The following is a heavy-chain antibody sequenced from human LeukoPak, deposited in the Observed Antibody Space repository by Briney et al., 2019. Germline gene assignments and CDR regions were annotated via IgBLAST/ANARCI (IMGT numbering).Heavy chain of an antibody. Sequence: ASEKVSCTASGYTFTSYGISWVRQAPGQGLEWMGWISAYNGNTNYAQKLHGRVTMTTDTSTSTDYLELRSLRSDDTAVYYCARFFWGHPAGYYYGMDVWGKGTTVTVSS. J-gene: IGHJ6*04. D-gene: IGHD7-27*01. CDR2: ISAYNGNT. CDR3: ARFFWGHPAGYYYGMDV. V-gene: IGHV1-18*04. CDR1: GYTFTSYG.